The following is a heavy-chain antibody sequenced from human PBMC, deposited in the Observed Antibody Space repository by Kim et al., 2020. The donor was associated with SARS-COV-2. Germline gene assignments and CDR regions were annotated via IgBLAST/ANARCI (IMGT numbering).Heavy chain of an antibody. D-gene: IGHD5-18*01. CDR3: ARDPRGYSYGLGCPV. J-gene: IGHJ3*01. CDR1: GGSVSSESYY. CDR2: IYHSGST. V-gene: IGHV4-61*01. Sequence: SETLSLTCNVSGGSVSSESYYWSWIRQPPGKGLEWIGYIYHSGSTNYSPSLKSRVTMSVDTSKNQFSLKLTSVTAADTAVYYCARDPRGYSYGLGCPVWG.